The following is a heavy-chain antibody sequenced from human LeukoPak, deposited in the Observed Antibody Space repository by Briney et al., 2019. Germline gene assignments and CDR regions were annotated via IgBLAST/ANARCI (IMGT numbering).Heavy chain of an antibody. CDR1: GGSISSSSYY. Sequence: SETLSLTCTVSGGSISSSSYYWGWIRQPPGEGLEWIGSIYYSGSTYYNPSLKSRVTISVDTSKSQFSLKLSSVTAADTAVYYCARDGMDTATVGVDYWGQGTLVTVSS. CDR2: IYYSGST. CDR3: ARDGMDTATVGVDY. J-gene: IGHJ4*02. D-gene: IGHD5-18*01. V-gene: IGHV4-39*07.